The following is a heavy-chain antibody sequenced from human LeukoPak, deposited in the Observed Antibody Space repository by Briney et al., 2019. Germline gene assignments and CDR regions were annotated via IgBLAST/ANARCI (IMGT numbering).Heavy chain of an antibody. V-gene: IGHV3-11*06. CDR1: GFTFSDYY. CDR2: ISSSSSYT. J-gene: IGHJ5*02. D-gene: IGHD3-22*01. CDR3: ARGETYYYDSSDNWFDP. Sequence: PGGSLRLSCAASGFTFSDYYMSWIRQAPGKGLEWVSYISSSSSYTNYADSVKGRFTISRDNAKNSLYLQMNSLRAEDTAVYYCARGETYYYDSSDNWFDPWGQGTLVTVSS.